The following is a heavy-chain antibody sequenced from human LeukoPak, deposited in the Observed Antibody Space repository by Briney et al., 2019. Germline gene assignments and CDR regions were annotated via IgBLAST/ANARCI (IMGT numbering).Heavy chain of an antibody. J-gene: IGHJ4*02. CDR2: IKQDGSEK. V-gene: IGHV3-7*01. CDR3: ARVVFYFDY. CDR1: GFTFSSYW. Sequence: RGSLRLSCAASGFTFSSYWMSWVRQAPGKGLEWVANIKQDGSEKYYVDSVKGRFTISRDDAKDSLYLQMNSLRAEDTPVYYCARVVFYFDYWGQGTLVTVSS.